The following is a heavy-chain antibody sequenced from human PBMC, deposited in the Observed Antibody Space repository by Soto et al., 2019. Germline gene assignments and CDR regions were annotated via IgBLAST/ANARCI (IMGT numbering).Heavy chain of an antibody. V-gene: IGHV4-30-4*01. D-gene: IGHD4-17*01. Sequence: QVQLQESGPGLVKPSRTLSLTCTVSGGSISGGVYYWSWIRQPPRKGLEWIGYIFDSGSTYYNPSLMSRVTISVDTSKTQFSLRLSSVTAADTAVYYCAREIIPLTTDWYFDLWGRGTLVTVSS. CDR1: GGSISGGVYY. CDR2: IFDSGST. CDR3: AREIIPLTTDWYFDL. J-gene: IGHJ2*01.